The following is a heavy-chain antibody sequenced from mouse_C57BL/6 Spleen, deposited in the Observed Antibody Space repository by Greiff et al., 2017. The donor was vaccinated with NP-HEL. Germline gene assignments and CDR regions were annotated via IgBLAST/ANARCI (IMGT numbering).Heavy chain of an antibody. Sequence: QVQLQQPGAELVKPGASVKLSCKASGYTFTSYWMHWVKQRPGRGLEWLGRLDPNSGGTKYNEQFKSKATLTVDKPSSTADMKLSSLTSVDSAVYDCARGGWLHWYFDVWGTGTTVTVSS. V-gene: IGHV1-72*01. CDR2: LDPNSGGT. J-gene: IGHJ1*03. CDR1: GYTFTSYW. CDR3: ARGGWLHWYFDV. D-gene: IGHD2-3*01.